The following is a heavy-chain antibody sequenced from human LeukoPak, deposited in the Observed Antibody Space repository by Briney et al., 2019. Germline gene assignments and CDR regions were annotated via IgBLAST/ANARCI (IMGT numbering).Heavy chain of an antibody. J-gene: IGHJ4*02. V-gene: IGHV3-30*02. Sequence: GGSLRLSCAASGFTFRSYGMHWVRQAPGKGLEWVAFIRYDGSNKYYADSVKGRFTISRDNSKNTLYLQMNSLRAEDTAVYYCAHTVTTYSYYFDYWGQGTLVTVSS. CDR1: GFTFRSYG. CDR2: IRYDGSNK. CDR3: AHTVTTYSYYFDY. D-gene: IGHD4-17*01.